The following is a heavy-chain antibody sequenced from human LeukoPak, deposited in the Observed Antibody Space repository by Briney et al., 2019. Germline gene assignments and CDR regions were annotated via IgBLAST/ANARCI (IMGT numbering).Heavy chain of an antibody. D-gene: IGHD3-22*01. CDR1: GGSISSSSYY. CDR2: IYYSGST. V-gene: IGHV4-39*07. CDR3: ARMNAAEGYYYDSSGYWNAFDI. Sequence: SETLSLTCTVSGGSISSSSYYWGWIRQPPGKGLEWIGSIYYSGSTYYNPSLKSRVTISVDTSKNQFSLKLSSVTAADTAVYYCARMNAAEGYYYDSSGYWNAFDIWGQGTMVTVSS. J-gene: IGHJ3*02.